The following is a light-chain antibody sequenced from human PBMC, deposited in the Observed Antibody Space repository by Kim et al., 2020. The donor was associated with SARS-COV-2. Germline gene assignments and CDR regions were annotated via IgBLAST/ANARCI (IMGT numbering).Light chain of an antibody. Sequence: SVSQGQTATITCSGDRLGDKSTSWYQQINGQSPVLGISQDTKRPSGVPERFSGSDSGNTATLTITGTQAMDEADYYCQAWNSSTLVFGGGTQLTVL. V-gene: IGLV3-1*01. CDR2: QDT. CDR3: QAWNSSTLV. CDR1: RLGDKS. J-gene: IGLJ2*01.